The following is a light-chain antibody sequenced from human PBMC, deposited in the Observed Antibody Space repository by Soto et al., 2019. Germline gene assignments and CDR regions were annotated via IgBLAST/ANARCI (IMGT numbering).Light chain of an antibody. CDR3: QQYYRYPWT. Sequence: DIQMTQSPSALSASIGDRVTVSCRANENIRKWVAWYQQKPGRAPKLLIYETSILESGVPSRVSGGGSGTEFTLTISSLQPDDFATYYCQQYYRYPWTFGPGTKVEI. CDR1: ENIRKW. J-gene: IGKJ1*01. CDR2: ETS. V-gene: IGKV1-5*03.